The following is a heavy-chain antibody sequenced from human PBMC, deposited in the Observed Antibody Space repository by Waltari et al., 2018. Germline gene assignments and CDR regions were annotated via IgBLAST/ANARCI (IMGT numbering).Heavy chain of an antibody. CDR1: GFSFTSYF. Sequence: VQLLESGGGLVQPGGSLKLSCAASGFSFTSYFMSWVRQAPGKGLEWSGYIYYSGSTYYNPSLNSRVTISVDTSKNQFSLKPSSVTAADTAVYYCARRVKPGAALDYWGQGTLVTVSS. V-gene: IGHV4-59*06. CDR3: ARRVKPGAALDY. CDR2: IYYSGST. J-gene: IGHJ4*02. D-gene: IGHD1-26*01.